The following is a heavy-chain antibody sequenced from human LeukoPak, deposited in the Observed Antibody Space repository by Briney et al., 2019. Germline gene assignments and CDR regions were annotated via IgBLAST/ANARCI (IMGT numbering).Heavy chain of an antibody. V-gene: IGHV4-4*09. CDR2: IYSSGST. CDR3: AIAESVTAFDI. CDR1: DASMSSYF. J-gene: IGHJ3*02. D-gene: IGHD2-8*01. Sequence: SETLSLTCSVSDASMSSYFWSWIRQPPGRGLEWIGHIYSSGSTYYNPSLKSRVAVSMEPSRNQFSLKLASVTAADTGMYYCAIAESVTAFDIWGQGTMVTVSS.